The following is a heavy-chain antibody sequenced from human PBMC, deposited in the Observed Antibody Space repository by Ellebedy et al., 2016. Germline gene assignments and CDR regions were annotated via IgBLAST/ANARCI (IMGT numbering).Heavy chain of an antibody. CDR2: ISYDGSNK. V-gene: IGHV3-30-3*01. CDR3: ARGASVWGSYRSDRGAAFDI. J-gene: IGHJ3*02. Sequence: GGSLRLSCAASGFTFSSYAMHWVRQAPGKGLEWVAVISYDGSNKYYADSVKGRFTISRDNSKNTLYLQMNSLRAEDTAVYYCARGASVWGSYRSDRGAAFDIWGQGTMVTVSS. D-gene: IGHD3-16*02. CDR1: GFTFSSYA.